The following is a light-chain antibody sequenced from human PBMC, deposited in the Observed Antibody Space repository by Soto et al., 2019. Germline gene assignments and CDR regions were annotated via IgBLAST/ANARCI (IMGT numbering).Light chain of an antibody. Sequence: QSALTQPPSVSGSPGQSVTISCTGTSSDVGSYNRVSWYQQPPGTAPKLMIYEVSDRPSGVPVRFSGSKSGNTASLTISGLQAEDEAHYYCSSYTSSSTYVFGTGTKVTVL. CDR3: SSYTSSSTYV. CDR1: SSDVGSYNR. CDR2: EVS. V-gene: IGLV2-18*02. J-gene: IGLJ1*01.